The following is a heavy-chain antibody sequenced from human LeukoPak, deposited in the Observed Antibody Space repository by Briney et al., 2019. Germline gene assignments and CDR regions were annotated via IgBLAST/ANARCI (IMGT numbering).Heavy chain of an antibody. CDR1: GYTFTSYY. CDR3: ARGEQQLAPLYYYYGMDV. D-gene: IGHD6-13*01. J-gene: IGHJ6*02. V-gene: IGHV1-46*01. Sequence: ASVKVSCKASGYTFTSYYMHWVRQAPGQGLEWMGIINPSGGSTSYAQKFQGRVTITADESTSTAYMELSSLRSEDTAVYYCARGEQQLAPLYYYYGMDVWGQGTTVTVSS. CDR2: INPSGGST.